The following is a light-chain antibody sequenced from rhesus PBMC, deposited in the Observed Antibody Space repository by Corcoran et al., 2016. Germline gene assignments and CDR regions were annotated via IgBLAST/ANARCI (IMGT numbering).Light chain of an antibody. Sequence: DIQMTQSPSALSASVGDRVTISCRASQNIYSNLAWYQQKPGKAPKLLIYAASSWQTGIHSRFSGSGSGTVFTLTINSLQPEDSAAYYCQHYYDNPDSLGQGTKVEIK. CDR3: QHYYDNPDS. CDR1: QNIYSN. V-gene: IGKV1S12*01. CDR2: AAS. J-gene: IGKJ2*01.